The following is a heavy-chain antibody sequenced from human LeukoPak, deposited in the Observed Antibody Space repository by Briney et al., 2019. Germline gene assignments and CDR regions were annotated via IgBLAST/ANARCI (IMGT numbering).Heavy chain of an antibody. J-gene: IGHJ6*02. Sequence: ASVKVSCKVSGYTLTELSMHWVRQAPGKGLEWMGGFDPEDGETIYAQKFQDRVTMTEDTSTDTAYMELSSLRSEDTAVYYCATGNPISGSYYGYYYYGMDVWGQGTTVTVSS. CDR1: GYTLTELS. CDR2: FDPEDGET. V-gene: IGHV1-24*01. D-gene: IGHD1-26*01. CDR3: ATGNPISGSYYGYYYYGMDV.